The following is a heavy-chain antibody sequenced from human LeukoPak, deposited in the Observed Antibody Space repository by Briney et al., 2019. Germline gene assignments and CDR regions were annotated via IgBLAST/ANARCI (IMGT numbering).Heavy chain of an antibody. CDR1: GYTFTSYY. V-gene: IGHV1-46*01. CDR2: INPSGGST. CDR3: ARCGFQDSSGYYVDY. D-gene: IGHD3-22*01. J-gene: IGHJ4*02. Sequence: GAPVKVSCKASGYTFTSYYMHWVRQAPGQGLEWMGIINPSGGSTSYAQKFQGRVTMTRDMSTSTVYMELSSLRSEDTAVYYCARCGFQDSSGYYVDYWGQGTLVTVSS.